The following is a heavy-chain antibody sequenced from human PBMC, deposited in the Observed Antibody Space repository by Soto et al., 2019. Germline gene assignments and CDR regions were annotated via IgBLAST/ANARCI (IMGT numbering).Heavy chain of an antibody. D-gene: IGHD1-26*01. CDR2: VDYSGST. CDR1: GGSVSSRSYY. J-gene: IGHJ5*02. CDR3: ARQTTEYFIVGISKGSWFDP. Sequence: SATLSLTCTVSGGSVSSRSYYWGWIRQPPGKQLEWIGSVDYSGSTYYNPSLKSRVTISVDTSENQFSLQLSSVTAADTAVYSCARQTTEYFIVGISKGSWFDPWGQGTLVTVSS. V-gene: IGHV4-39*01.